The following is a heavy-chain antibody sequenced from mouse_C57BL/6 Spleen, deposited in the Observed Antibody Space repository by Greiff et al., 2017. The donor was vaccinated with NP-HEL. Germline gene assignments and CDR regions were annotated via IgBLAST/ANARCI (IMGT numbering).Heavy chain of an antibody. Sequence: EVKLMESGGGLVKPGGSLKLSCAASGFTFSDYGMHWVRQAPEKGLEWVAYISSGSSTIYYADTVKGRFTISRDNAKNTLVLQMTSLRSEDTAMYYCARDGNYFDYWGQGTTLTVSS. CDR3: ARDGNYFDY. V-gene: IGHV5-17*01. D-gene: IGHD2-1*01. CDR1: GFTFSDYG. J-gene: IGHJ2*01. CDR2: ISSGSSTI.